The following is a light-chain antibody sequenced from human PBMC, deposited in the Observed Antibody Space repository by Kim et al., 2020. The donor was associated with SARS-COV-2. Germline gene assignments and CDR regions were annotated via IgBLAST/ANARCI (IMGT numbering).Light chain of an antibody. Sequence: SPGEIAPLSGRTSESVSSNYLTWYQQNPGQAPRLLIYGAASRATGIPDRFIGSGSGTDFTLTITRLEPEDFAVYYCQQYSSSPATFGQGTKVDIK. J-gene: IGKJ1*01. V-gene: IGKV3-20*01. CDR2: GAA. CDR1: ESVSSNY. CDR3: QQYSSSPAT.